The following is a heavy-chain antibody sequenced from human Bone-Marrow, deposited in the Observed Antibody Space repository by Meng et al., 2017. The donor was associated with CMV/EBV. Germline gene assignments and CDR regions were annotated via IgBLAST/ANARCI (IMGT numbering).Heavy chain of an antibody. CDR3: AKVRWQMYYFDY. Sequence: AASGFTFSSYAMSWVRQAPGKGLEWVSVTSGSGGSTYYADSVKGRFTISRDNSKNTLYLQMNSLRAEDTAVYYCAKVRWQMYYFDYWGQGTLVTVSS. J-gene: IGHJ4*02. V-gene: IGHV3-23*01. D-gene: IGHD5-24*01. CDR1: GFTFSSYA. CDR2: TSGSGGST.